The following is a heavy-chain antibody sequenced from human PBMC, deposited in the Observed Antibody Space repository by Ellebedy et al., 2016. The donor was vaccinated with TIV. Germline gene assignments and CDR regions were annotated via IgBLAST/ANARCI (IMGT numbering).Heavy chain of an antibody. V-gene: IGHV4-31*03. Sequence: MPSETLSLPCNVSGGPIISDGYSWTWIRQPPGGGLEWIGRLYLTGRTNYNSALMSRVTISLDTSKSHFSLTVTSVSAADTAVYYCARDSYGIPGLLDPWGQGALVTVSS. CDR1: GGPIISDGYS. J-gene: IGHJ5*02. D-gene: IGHD4-17*01. CDR2: LYLTGRT. CDR3: ARDSYGIPGLLDP.